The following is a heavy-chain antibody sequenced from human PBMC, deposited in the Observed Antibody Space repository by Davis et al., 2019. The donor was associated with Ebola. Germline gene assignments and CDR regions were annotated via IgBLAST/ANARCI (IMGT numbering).Heavy chain of an antibody. CDR1: GFTFSSYW. V-gene: IGHV3-20*01. CDR2: INWNGGTT. CDR3: ARDGGVRWNYVQYFDL. Sequence: GGSLRLSCAASGFTFSSYWMHWVRQAPGKGLEWVSGINWNGGTTGYADSVKGRFTISRDNAKNSLILQINSLRAEDTAFYHCARDGGVRWNYVQYFDLWGRGTLVTVSP. D-gene: IGHD1-7*01. J-gene: IGHJ2*01.